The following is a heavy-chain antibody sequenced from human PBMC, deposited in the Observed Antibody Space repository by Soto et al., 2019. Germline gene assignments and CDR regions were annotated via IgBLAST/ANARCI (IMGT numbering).Heavy chain of an antibody. D-gene: IGHD2-15*01. Sequence: EVQLVESGGGLVQPGGSLRLSCAASGFTVSSKYMSWVRQAPGKGLEWVSLIQSGGATFYADSAKGRCTISRDTSENTVHLQMHSLSAEETAVYYCARDDVLCDGGRCYGGPMDVWGKGATVTVAS. J-gene: IGHJ6*03. CDR2: IQSGGAT. CDR3: ARDDVLCDGGRCYGGPMDV. V-gene: IGHV3-66*01. CDR1: GFTVSSKY.